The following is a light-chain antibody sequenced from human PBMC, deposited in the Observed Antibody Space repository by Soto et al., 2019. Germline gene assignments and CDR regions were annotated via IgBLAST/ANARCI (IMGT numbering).Light chain of an antibody. CDR1: QSVSSY. CDR2: GAY. V-gene: IGKV3-11*01. CDR3: KQRSDWPRT. Sequence: EIVLTQSPATLSLSPGERATLSCRASQSVSSYLAWYQQKPGQAPRLLIYGAYTRATGIQARFSGSGSGTDFTLTIGSLEPEDFAVYYCKQRSDWPRTFGQGTKVDIK. J-gene: IGKJ1*01.